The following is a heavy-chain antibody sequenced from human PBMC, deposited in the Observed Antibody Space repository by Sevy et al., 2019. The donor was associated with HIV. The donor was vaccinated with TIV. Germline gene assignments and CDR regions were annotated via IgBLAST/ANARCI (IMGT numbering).Heavy chain of an antibody. J-gene: IGHJ6*02. Sequence: GGSLRLSCAASGFTFGSYDMYWVRQTPGKGLEWVALISFYGSNKEYADSVKGRFTISRDNSKNTVYLQMSSLKPEDTAVYNCAKDAFEVRGVLSSRGMPTYYHAMDLWGQGTTVTVSS. CDR2: ISFYGSNK. CDR1: GFTFGSYD. V-gene: IGHV3-30*18. D-gene: IGHD3-10*01. CDR3: AKDAFEVRGVLSSRGMPTYYHAMDL.